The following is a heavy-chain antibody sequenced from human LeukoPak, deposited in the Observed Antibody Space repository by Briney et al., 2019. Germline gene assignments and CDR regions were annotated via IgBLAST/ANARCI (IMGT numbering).Heavy chain of an antibody. D-gene: IGHD5-18*01. CDR2: IRSKAYGGTT. V-gene: IGHV3-49*04. J-gene: IGHJ4*02. CDR3: TRDLEGGHSYGYTTFGY. Sequence: GGSLRLSCTGSGFTFGDYPVSWVRQAPGKGLEWVGFIRSKAYGGTTEYAASVKGRFTISRDDSKSIAYLQMNSLKTEDTAVYYCTRDLEGGHSYGYTTFGYWGQGTLVTVSS. CDR1: GFTFGDYP.